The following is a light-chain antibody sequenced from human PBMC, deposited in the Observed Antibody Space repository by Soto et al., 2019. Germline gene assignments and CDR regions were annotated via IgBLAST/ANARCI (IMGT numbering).Light chain of an antibody. CDR1: QGIRNY. CDR2: AAS. CDR3: QKYNSAPWT. Sequence: DIQMTQSPSSLSASVGDRVTITCRASQGIRNYLAWYQQKPGKVPKLLIYAASTLQSGVPSRFSCSGSGTAFTLPICSLQPSYVATYYCQKYNSAPWTFGQGTKVEIK. V-gene: IGKV1-27*01. J-gene: IGKJ1*01.